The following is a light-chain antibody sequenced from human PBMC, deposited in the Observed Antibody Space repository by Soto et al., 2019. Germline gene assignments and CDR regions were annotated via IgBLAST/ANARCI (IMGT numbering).Light chain of an antibody. CDR1: QSVSNNY. CDR2: GAS. CDR3: QQYGSSGT. V-gene: IGKV3-20*01. Sequence: EILVRQSPGTLSLSPGERAAVSCRASQSVSNNYLAWYQQKPGQAPRLLIYGASNRATGIPDRFSGSGSGTDFTLTISRLEPEDFAVYYCQQYGSSGTFGQGTKVDIK. J-gene: IGKJ1*01.